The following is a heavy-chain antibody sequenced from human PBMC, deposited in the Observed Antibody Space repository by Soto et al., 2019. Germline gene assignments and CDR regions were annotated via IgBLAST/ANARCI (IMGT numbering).Heavy chain of an antibody. V-gene: IGHV1-69*13. D-gene: IGHD1-26*01. CDR1: GGAISSYA. CDR3: ARGPAVDVGPTYFDH. Sequence: ASVKLSCKAIGGAISSYAISWVRQAPGQGLEWTGGIIPVSGTTTYAQKFQARVTITADESTTSAYMELSSLRSEDTAVYYCARGPAVDVGPTYFDHRGQGNPVT. J-gene: IGHJ4*02. CDR2: IIPVSGTT.